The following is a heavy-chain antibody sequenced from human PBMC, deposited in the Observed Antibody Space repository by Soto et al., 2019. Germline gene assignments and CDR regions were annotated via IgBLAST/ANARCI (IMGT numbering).Heavy chain of an antibody. CDR3: ARSWRGCGCFCYCDY. D-gene: IGHD6-19*01. Sequence: QVTLKESGPVLVKPTETLTLTCTVSGFSLSNARMGVSWIRQPPGKALEWLAHICSNDEKSYSTSLTSRLTSSKDTSKSQVVLNMTNKDPVDTATYYCARSWRGCGCFCYCDYWGQGTLVTVSS. J-gene: IGHJ4*02. CDR2: ICSNDEK. CDR1: GFSLSNARMG. V-gene: IGHV2-26*01.